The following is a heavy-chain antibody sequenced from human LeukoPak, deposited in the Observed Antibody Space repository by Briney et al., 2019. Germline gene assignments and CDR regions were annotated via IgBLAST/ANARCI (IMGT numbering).Heavy chain of an antibody. J-gene: IGHJ4*02. CDR2: ISGSGGST. CDR1: EFTFSNYA. CDR3: ASLYSSAWYYFDY. D-gene: IGHD6-19*01. Sequence: SGGSLRLSCAASEFTFSNYAMSWVRQAPGKGLEWVSGISGSGGSTCYADSVKGRFTISRDNSKNTLYLQMSSLRAEDTAIYYCASLYSSAWYYFDYWGQGTLVTVSS. V-gene: IGHV3-23*01.